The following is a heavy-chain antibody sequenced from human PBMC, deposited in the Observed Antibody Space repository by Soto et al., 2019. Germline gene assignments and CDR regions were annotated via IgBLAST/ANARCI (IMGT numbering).Heavy chain of an antibody. Sequence: QGQVVESGGGVVQPGRSLRLSCAASGFTFSSYGMHWVRQAPGKGLEWVAIVWYDGGNKYYADSLKGRFTISRDNSKNTLYLQMNSLRAEDTAVYYCARGANGAASGLDYWGPGTLVTVSS. V-gene: IGHV3-33*01. CDR1: GFTFSSYG. CDR3: ARGANGAASGLDY. CDR2: VWYDGGNK. J-gene: IGHJ4*02. D-gene: IGHD2-8*01.